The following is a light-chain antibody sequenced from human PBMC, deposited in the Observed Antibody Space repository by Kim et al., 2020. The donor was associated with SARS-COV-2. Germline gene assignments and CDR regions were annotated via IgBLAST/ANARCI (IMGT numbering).Light chain of an antibody. CDR1: QNISTY. V-gene: IGKV1-39*01. CDR3: QQSYSMPYT. Sequence: SASVGDRVAMTCRASQNISTYLYWYRQSPGQAPQVLIYAATNVQSGAPSRFSGSRSGTDFTLTINSVQPEDFAIYYCQQSYSMPYTFGLGTKLEI. J-gene: IGKJ2*01. CDR2: AAT.